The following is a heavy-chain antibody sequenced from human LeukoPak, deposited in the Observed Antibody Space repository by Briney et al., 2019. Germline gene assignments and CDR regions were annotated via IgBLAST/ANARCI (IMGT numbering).Heavy chain of an antibody. CDR2: IYYTGAI. CDR3: ARVSGSYPYYFDY. V-gene: IGHV4-31*03. CDR1: GASISTAGYY. J-gene: IGHJ4*02. Sequence: PSQTLSLTCSFSGASISTAGYYWTWIRQPPGEGLEWVGYIYYTGAIDYNPSLKSRLTISLDTSKNQFSLKLSSVTAADTAVYYCARVSGSYPYYFDYWGQGTLVTVSS. D-gene: IGHD1-26*01.